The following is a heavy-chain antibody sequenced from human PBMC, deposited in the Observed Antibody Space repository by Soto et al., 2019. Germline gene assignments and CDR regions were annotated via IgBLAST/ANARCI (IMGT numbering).Heavy chain of an antibody. CDR2: IDYSGST. Sequence: SETLSLTCTVSGGSISSSSYYWGWIRQPPGKGLEWLGRIDYSGSTYYNPALKSGVTISVDTSKNQFSLMLSSVTAAYTAVYYCARHSRTYSYGSNENYFDSWGQGTLVTVSS. D-gene: IGHD5-18*01. CDR3: ARHSRTYSYGSNENYFDS. J-gene: IGHJ4*02. V-gene: IGHV4-39*01. CDR1: GGSISSSSYY.